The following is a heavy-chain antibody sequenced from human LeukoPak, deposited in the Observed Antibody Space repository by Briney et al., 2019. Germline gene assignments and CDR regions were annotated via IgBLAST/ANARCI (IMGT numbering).Heavy chain of an antibody. CDR1: GGSISGYY. J-gene: IGHJ2*01. D-gene: IGHD3-10*02. Sequence: PSETLSLTCTVSGGSISGYYWSWIRQPPGKGLEWIGHIYYNGNTKYNPSLKSRVTVSVDTSKNQFSLKLSSVTAADTAVYYCARPARCPGCWYFDLWGRGTLVTVSS. V-gene: IGHV4-59*01. CDR2: IYYNGNT. CDR3: ARPARCPGCWYFDL.